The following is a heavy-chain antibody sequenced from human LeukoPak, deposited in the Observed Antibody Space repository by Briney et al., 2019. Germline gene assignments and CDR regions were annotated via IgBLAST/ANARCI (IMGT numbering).Heavy chain of an antibody. V-gene: IGHV3-21*01. CDR1: GFTFSSYS. Sequence: GGSLRLSCAASGFTFSSYSMNWVRQAPGKGLEWVSSISSSSSYIYYADSVKGRFTISRDNAKYSLYLQMNSLRAEDTAVYYCARPYGDYLYYFDYWGQGTLVTVSS. D-gene: IGHD4-17*01. J-gene: IGHJ4*02. CDR2: ISSSSSYI. CDR3: ARPYGDYLYYFDY.